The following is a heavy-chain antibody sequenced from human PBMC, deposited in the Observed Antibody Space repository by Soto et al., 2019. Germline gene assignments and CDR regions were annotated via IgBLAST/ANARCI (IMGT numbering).Heavy chain of an antibody. CDR1: GFTFSSYA. V-gene: IGHV3-30-3*01. CDR2: ISYDGSNK. Sequence: PGGSLRLSCAASGFTFSSYAMHWVRQAPGKGLEWVAVISYDGSNKYYADSVKGRFTISRDNSKNTLYLQMNSLRAEDTAVYYCARPSSSAKDRHWFDPWGQGTLVTVSS. CDR3: ARPSSSAKDRHWFDP. D-gene: IGHD6-13*01. J-gene: IGHJ5*02.